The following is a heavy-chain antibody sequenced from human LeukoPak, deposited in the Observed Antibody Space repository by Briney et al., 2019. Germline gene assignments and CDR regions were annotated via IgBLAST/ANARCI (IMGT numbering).Heavy chain of an antibody. CDR3: ARGHPGLLRFLEWSQNWFDP. V-gene: IGHV1-69*13. CDR2: IIPIFGTA. D-gene: IGHD3-3*01. CDR1: GGTFSSYA. J-gene: IGHJ5*02. Sequence: ASVKVSCKASGGTFSSYAISWVRQAPGQGLEWMGGIIPIFGTANYAQKFQGRVTITAHESTSTAYMELSSLRSEDTAVYYCARGHPGLLRFLEWSQNWFDPWGQGTLVTVST.